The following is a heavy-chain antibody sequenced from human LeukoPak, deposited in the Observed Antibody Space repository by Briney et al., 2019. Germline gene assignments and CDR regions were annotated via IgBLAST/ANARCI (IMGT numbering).Heavy chain of an antibody. V-gene: IGHV4-4*07. Sequence: PSETLSLTCTVSGGSISSYYWSWIRQPAGKGLEWIGRIFTSGSTDYNPSLKSRLTMSVDTSKNQFSLKLSSVTAADTAVYYCARDAAYYYGSGSYRNGLDYWSQGSLVTVSS. CDR3: ARDAAYYYGSGSYRNGLDY. J-gene: IGHJ4*02. CDR1: GGSISSYY. CDR2: IFTSGST. D-gene: IGHD3-10*01.